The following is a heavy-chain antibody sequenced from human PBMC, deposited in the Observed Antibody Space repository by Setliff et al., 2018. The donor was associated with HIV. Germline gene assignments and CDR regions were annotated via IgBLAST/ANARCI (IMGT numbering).Heavy chain of an antibody. J-gene: IGHJ6*02. Sequence: ASVKVSCKASGYTFTSYGISWVRQAPGQGLEWMGWISTYNGNTNYAQKLQGRVTMTTDTSTSKAYTELRSLRSDETAGDYCARDMRGHWLLPPPSHYYYYYGMDVWGQGTTVNVSS. D-gene: IGHD2-15*01. V-gene: IGHV1-18*01. CDR1: GYTFTSYG. CDR2: ISTYNGNT. CDR3: ARDMRGHWLLPPPSHYYYYYGMDV.